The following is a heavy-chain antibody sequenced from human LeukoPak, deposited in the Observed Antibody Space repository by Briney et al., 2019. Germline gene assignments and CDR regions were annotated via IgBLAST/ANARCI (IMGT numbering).Heavy chain of an antibody. CDR2: IIPIFGTA. Sequence: SVKVSCKASGGTFSSYAISWVRQAPGQGLVWLGGIIPIFGTANYAQKFQGRVTITADESTSTAYMELSSLRSEDTAVYYCARGYSSSWYGGSYFDYWGQGTLVTVSS. J-gene: IGHJ4*02. V-gene: IGHV1-69*13. CDR3: ARGYSSSWYGGSYFDY. CDR1: GGTFSSYA. D-gene: IGHD6-13*01.